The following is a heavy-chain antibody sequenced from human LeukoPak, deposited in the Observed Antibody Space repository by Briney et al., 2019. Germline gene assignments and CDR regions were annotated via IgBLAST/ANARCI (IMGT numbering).Heavy chain of an antibody. Sequence: ASVKVSCKASGYTFTSYDINWVRQATGQGLEWMGWMNPNSGNTGYAQKFQGRVTMTRNTSISTAYMELSSLRSEDTAVYYCAIGHCSGGSCYSEGYYYYGMDVWGQGTTVTVSS. CDR2: MNPNSGNT. J-gene: IGHJ6*02. CDR1: GYTFTSYD. D-gene: IGHD2-15*01. CDR3: AIGHCSGGSCYSEGYYYYGMDV. V-gene: IGHV1-8*01.